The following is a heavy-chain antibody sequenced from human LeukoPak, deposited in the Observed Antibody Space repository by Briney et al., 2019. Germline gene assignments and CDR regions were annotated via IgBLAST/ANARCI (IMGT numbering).Heavy chain of an antibody. V-gene: IGHV3-30*02. J-gene: IGHJ4*02. CDR2: IQSDGSKK. Sequence: GGSLRLSCAASGFSFSTYGMHWVRQAPGKGLEWVTFIQSDGSKKFYADSVRGRFTISRDNSKNTLYLQMNSLRPGDTAVCYCAREDSEMATITNSGFDYWGQGTLVTVSS. CDR3: AREDSEMATITNSGFDY. CDR1: GFSFSTYG. D-gene: IGHD5-24*01.